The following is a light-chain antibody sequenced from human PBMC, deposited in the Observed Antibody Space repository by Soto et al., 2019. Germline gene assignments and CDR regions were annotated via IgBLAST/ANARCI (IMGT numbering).Light chain of an antibody. V-gene: IGLV2-23*01. CDR1: ITDADNFNL. Sequence: QSVLTQPASVSGSPGQSITISCTGSITDADNFNLVSWYQQHPGRAPQLIIYETTERPSGVSNRFSGSKSDNTASLTISGLQAEDEADYYCCAHAGSYTSVLFGGGTKLTVL. CDR2: ETT. J-gene: IGLJ2*01. CDR3: CAHAGSYTSVL.